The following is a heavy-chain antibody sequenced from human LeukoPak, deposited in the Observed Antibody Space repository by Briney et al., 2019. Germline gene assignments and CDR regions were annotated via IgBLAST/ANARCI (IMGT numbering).Heavy chain of an antibody. CDR2: INHSGST. Sequence: SETLSLTCAVYGGSFSGYYWSWIRQPPGKGLEWIGEINHSGSTNYNPSLKSRVTISVDTSKNQFSLTLSFVTAADTAVYYCARQHDSYYYYYIDVWGSGTTVTVSS. CDR1: GGSFSGYY. J-gene: IGHJ6*03. V-gene: IGHV4-34*01. CDR3: ARQHDSYYYYYIDV.